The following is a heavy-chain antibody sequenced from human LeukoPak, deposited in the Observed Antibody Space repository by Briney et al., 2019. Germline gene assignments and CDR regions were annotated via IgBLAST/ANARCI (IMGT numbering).Heavy chain of an antibody. Sequence: SVKVSCKASGGTFSSYAISWVRQAPGQGLEWMGGIIPIFGTANYAQKFQGRVTITADESTSTAYMELSSLRSDDTAVYYCARVGAAAGTFGYFQHWGQGTLVTVSS. J-gene: IGHJ1*01. CDR3: ARVGAAAGTFGYFQH. D-gene: IGHD6-13*01. CDR1: GGTFSSYA. V-gene: IGHV1-69*13. CDR2: IIPIFGTA.